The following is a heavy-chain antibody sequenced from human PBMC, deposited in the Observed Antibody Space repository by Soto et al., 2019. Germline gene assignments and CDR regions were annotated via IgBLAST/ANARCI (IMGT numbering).Heavy chain of an antibody. V-gene: IGHV3-74*01. J-gene: IGHJ4*02. CDR1: GFTFSSYW. Sequence: EVQLVESGGGLVQPGGSLRLSCAASGFTFSSYWMHWVRQAPGKGLVWVSRINSDGSSTSYADSVKGRFTISRDNAKNTLYLQMNSLRAEDTAVYYCARLQDYYDFWSGFKQMRDDYWGQGTLVTVSS. CDR3: ARLQDYYDFWSGFKQMRDDY. CDR2: INSDGSST. D-gene: IGHD3-3*01.